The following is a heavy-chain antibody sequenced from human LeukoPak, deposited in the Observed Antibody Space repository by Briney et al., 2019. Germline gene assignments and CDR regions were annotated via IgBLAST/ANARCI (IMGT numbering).Heavy chain of an antibody. Sequence: GGSLRLSCAASGFTFSSYSMNWVRQAPGKGLEWVSSISSSSSYIYYADSVKGRFTISRDNAKNSLYLQMNSLRAEDTAVYYCARGFLSGSYCDYWGQGTLVTVSS. CDR1: GFTFSSYS. CDR3: ARGFLSGSYCDY. D-gene: IGHD1-26*01. V-gene: IGHV3-21*01. CDR2: ISSSSSYI. J-gene: IGHJ4*02.